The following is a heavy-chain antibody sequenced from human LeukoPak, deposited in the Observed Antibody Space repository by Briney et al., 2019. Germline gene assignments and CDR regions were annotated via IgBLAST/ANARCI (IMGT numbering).Heavy chain of an antibody. CDR3: ARDRYGDGFAHLDY. Sequence: ASVKISCKASGYTFTSYAIHWVRQAPGQGLEWMGWITPSGGTNYPQKFQGRVAITWDTSITTAYMDLSRLTSDDTAVYYCARDRYGDGFAHLDYWGQGALVTVSS. CDR2: ITPSGGT. J-gene: IGHJ4*02. D-gene: IGHD5-24*01. CDR1: GYTFTSYA. V-gene: IGHV1-2*02.